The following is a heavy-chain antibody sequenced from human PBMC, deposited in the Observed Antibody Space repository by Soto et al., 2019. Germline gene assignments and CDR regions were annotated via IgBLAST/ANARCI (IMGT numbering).Heavy chain of an antibody. J-gene: IGHJ4*02. V-gene: IGHV3-30-3*01. CDR1: GFTFSSYA. CDR3: ASKAVRAMGDY. Sequence: GGSLRLSCAASGFTFSSYAMHWVRQAPGKGLEWVAVISYDGSNKYYADSVKGRFTISRDNSKNTLYLQMNSLRAEDTAVYYCASKAVRAMGDYWGQGTLVTVSS. D-gene: IGHD5-18*01. CDR2: ISYDGSNK.